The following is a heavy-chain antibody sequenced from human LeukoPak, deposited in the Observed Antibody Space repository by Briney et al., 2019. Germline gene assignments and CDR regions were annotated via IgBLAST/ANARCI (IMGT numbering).Heavy chain of an antibody. V-gene: IGHV3-9*01. J-gene: IGHJ4*02. D-gene: IGHD6-19*01. CDR1: GFTFDNYG. CDR2: IRWNSGYI. Sequence: GRSLRLSCAAAGFTFDNYGMHWVRHAPRKGLEWLSIIRWNSGYIGYADSVEGRFTISRDNAKKFMDLQMNSLRAEDTAFYYCAKVRGTYSSGYFFDYWGQGTLVTVSS. CDR3: AKVRGTYSSGYFFDY.